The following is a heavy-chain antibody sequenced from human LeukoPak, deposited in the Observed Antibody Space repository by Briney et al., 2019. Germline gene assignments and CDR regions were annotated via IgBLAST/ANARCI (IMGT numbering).Heavy chain of an antibody. Sequence: GGSLRLSCAASGFTVFSDNMSWVRQSPGKGLEWVSVVYSGDDGTNYAESVRGRFTISRDNSKNTVYLQMNSLRVEDTGVYYCAKRSRGYYDHWGQGTLVTVSS. CDR1: GFTVFSDN. D-gene: IGHD2-21*01. CDR2: VYSGDDGT. CDR3: AKRSRGYYDH. V-gene: IGHV3-66*02. J-gene: IGHJ5*02.